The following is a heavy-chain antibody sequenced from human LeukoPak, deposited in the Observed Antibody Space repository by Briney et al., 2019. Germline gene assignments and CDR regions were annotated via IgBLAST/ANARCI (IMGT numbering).Heavy chain of an antibody. Sequence: GGSLRLSCAASGFTFSSYSMNWVRQAPGKGLEWVSYISSSTITIYYADSVKGRFTISRDNAKNSLYLQMNSLRAEDTAVYYCARDRVDYGDYLRSSDWYFDLWGRGTLVTVSS. V-gene: IGHV3-48*04. D-gene: IGHD4-17*01. CDR2: ISSSTITI. CDR3: ARDRVDYGDYLRSSDWYFDL. J-gene: IGHJ2*01. CDR1: GFTFSSYS.